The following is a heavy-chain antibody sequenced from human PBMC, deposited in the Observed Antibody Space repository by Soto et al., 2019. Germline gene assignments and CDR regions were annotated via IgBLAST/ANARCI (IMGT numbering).Heavy chain of an antibody. V-gene: IGHV3-23*01. Sequence: EVQLLESGGGLVQPGGSLRLSCAASGFTFSSYAMSWVRQAPGKGLEWVSAISGSGGSTYYADSVKGRFTISRDNSKNPLYLQMNSPRAEDTAVYYCAKVLSDDYNYFDYWGQGALVTVSS. D-gene: IGHD4-4*01. CDR3: AKVLSDDYNYFDY. CDR1: GFTFSSYA. J-gene: IGHJ4*02. CDR2: ISGSGGST.